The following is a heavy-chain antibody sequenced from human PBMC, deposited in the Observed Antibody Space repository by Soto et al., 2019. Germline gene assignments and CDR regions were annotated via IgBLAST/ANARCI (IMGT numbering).Heavy chain of an antibody. CDR1: GSTFSSYA. CDR2: ISYDGSNK. Sequence: GGSLRLSCAASGSTFSSYAMHWVRQAPGKGLEWVAVISYDGSNKYYADSVKGRFTISRDNSKNTLYLQMNSLRAEDTAVYYCARDNPSGEYCISTSCYPHYYGMDVWGQGTTVTVSS. D-gene: IGHD2-2*01. V-gene: IGHV3-30-3*01. J-gene: IGHJ6*02. CDR3: ARDNPSGEYCISTSCYPHYYGMDV.